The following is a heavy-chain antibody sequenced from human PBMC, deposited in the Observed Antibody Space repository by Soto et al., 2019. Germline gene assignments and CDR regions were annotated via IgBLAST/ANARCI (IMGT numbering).Heavy chain of an antibody. CDR1: GFSISSSSHY. J-gene: IGHJ5*02. V-gene: IGHV4-39*01. CDR3: ACAPFVVIVPTA. CDR2: IYYSGST. Sequence: QLQLQESGPGLVKPSETLSLTCTVSGFSISSSSHYWGWIRQPPGKGLEFIGSIYYSGSTYHNPSLKSRVTMSVDTSKNQISLKLSSVTAADTAVYYCACAPFVVIVPTAWGQGTLVTVSS. D-gene: IGHD1-26*01.